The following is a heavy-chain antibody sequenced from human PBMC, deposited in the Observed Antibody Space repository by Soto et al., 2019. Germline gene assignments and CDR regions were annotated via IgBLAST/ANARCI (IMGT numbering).Heavy chain of an antibody. D-gene: IGHD4-4*01. CDR3: AKPPVITASYYYYDMDV. J-gene: IGHJ6*02. CDR2: ISGSGIST. CDR1: GFIPSTYP. Sequence: XVSLRLSCVVSGFIPSTYPMNWVRQAPGKGLEWVSGISGSGISTYYADSVKGRFTISRDNSKNTVFLQMNSLRAEDTAVYYCAKPPVITASYYYYDMDVWGQGTTVTVSS. V-gene: IGHV3-23*01.